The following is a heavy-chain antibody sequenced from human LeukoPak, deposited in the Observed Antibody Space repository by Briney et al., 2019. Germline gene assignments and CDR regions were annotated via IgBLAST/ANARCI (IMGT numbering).Heavy chain of an antibody. CDR3: ARSARYYGDSRGYFQH. CDR1: GGSFSGYY. D-gene: IGHD4-17*01. J-gene: IGHJ1*01. V-gene: IGHV4-34*01. Sequence: SQTLSLTCAVYGGSFSGYYWSWIRQPPGKGLEWIGEINHSGSTNYNPSLKSRATISVDTSKNQFSLKLSSVTAADTAVYYCARSARYYGDSRGYFQHWGQGTLVTVSS. CDR2: INHSGST.